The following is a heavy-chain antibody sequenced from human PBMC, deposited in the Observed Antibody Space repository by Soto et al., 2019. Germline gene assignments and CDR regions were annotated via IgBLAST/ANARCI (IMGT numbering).Heavy chain of an antibody. V-gene: IGHV3-30*18. CDR2: ISYDGSNK. Sequence: GGSLRLSCAASGFTSSSYGMHWVRQAPGKGLEWVAVISYDGSNKYYADSVKGRFTISRDNAKNSLFLQMNSLGAEDTAVYYCAKGGYCSSTSCQLDYWGQGTLVTVSS. CDR1: GFTSSSYG. CDR3: AKGGYCSSTSCQLDY. D-gene: IGHD2-2*01. J-gene: IGHJ4*02.